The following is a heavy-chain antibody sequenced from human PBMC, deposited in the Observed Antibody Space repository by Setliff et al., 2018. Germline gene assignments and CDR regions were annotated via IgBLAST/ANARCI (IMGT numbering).Heavy chain of an antibody. J-gene: IGHJ3*02. D-gene: IGHD6-25*01. Sequence: GESLKISCKGSGYRFTTYWIGWVRQMPGKGLEWMGIVFSGDSDTRYSPSFQGQVTMSADKSINTAYLQWSSLKASDTAMYYCARLGAPASHDAFDIWGQGTMFTVSS. CDR3: ARLGAPASHDAFDI. CDR2: VFSGDSDT. CDR1: GYRFTTYW. V-gene: IGHV5-51*01.